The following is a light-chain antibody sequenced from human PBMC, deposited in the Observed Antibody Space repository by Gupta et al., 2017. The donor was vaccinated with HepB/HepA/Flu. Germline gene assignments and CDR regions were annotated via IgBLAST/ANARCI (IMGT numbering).Light chain of an antibody. CDR2: DVS. J-gene: IGLJ2*01. CDR1: RSDVGGYNY. V-gene: IGLV2-14*01. Sequence: QSALTQPASVSGSPGQSNTISCTGTRSDVGGYNYVSWYQQHPGTAPKLMIYDVSTRPSGVSIRFSGSKSGNTASLTISGLQAEDEADYYCSSYSSSSTLEVFGGGTKLTGL. CDR3: SSYSSSSTLEV.